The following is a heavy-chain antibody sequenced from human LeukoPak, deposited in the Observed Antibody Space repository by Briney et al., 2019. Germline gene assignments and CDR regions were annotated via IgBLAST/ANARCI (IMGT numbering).Heavy chain of an antibody. CDR1: GGSISSYY. Sequence: SETLSLTCTVSGGSISSYYWSWIRQPAGKGLEWIGRIYTSGSTNYNPSLKSRVTISVDTSKNQFSLKLSSVTAADTAVYYCARYYYDSSGYLDYFDYWGQGTLVTVSS. J-gene: IGHJ4*02. D-gene: IGHD3-22*01. CDR2: IYTSGST. CDR3: ARYYYDSSGYLDYFDY. V-gene: IGHV4-4*07.